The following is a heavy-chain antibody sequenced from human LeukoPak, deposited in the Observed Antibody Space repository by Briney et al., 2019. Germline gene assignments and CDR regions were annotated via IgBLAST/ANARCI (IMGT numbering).Heavy chain of an antibody. Sequence: SETLSLTCVVYGGSFSGYYWNWIRQSPGKGLEWIGEINHRGSTNYNPSLKSRVTISVDTSKNQFSLKLSSVTAADTAVYYCARVMVRGVYGDYWGQGTLVTVSS. CDR2: INHRGST. CDR1: GGSFSGYY. J-gene: IGHJ4*02. V-gene: IGHV4-34*01. D-gene: IGHD3-10*01. CDR3: ARVMVRGVYGDY.